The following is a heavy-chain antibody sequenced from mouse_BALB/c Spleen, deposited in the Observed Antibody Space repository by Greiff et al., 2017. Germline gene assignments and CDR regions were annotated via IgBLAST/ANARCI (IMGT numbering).Heavy chain of an antibody. CDR2: ISSGSSTI. J-gene: IGHJ2*01. Sequence: EVKVVESGGGLVQPGGSRKLSCAASGFTFSSFGMHWVRQAPEKGLEWVAYISSGSSTIYYADTVKGRFTISRDNPKNTLFLQMTSLRSEDTAMYYCAIKGGSWYYFDYWGQGTTLTVSS. CDR1: GFTFSSFG. CDR3: AIKGGSWYYFDY. V-gene: IGHV5-17*02. D-gene: IGHD1-1*02.